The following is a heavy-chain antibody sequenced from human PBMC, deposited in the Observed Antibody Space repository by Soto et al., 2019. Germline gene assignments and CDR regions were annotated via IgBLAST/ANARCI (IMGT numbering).Heavy chain of an antibody. J-gene: IGHJ4*02. Sequence: GGSLRLSCAASGFTFSSYAMHWVRQAPGKGLEYVSAISSNGGSTYYANSVKGRFTISRDNSKNTLYLQMGSLRAEDMAVYYCARGGLGIFGVVIIPPYYFDYWGQGTLVTVSS. D-gene: IGHD3-3*01. CDR1: GFTFSSYA. CDR3: ARGGLGIFGVVIIPPYYFDY. V-gene: IGHV3-64*01. CDR2: ISSNGGST.